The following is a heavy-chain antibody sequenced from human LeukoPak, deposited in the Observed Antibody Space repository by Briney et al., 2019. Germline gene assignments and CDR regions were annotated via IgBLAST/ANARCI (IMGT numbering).Heavy chain of an antibody. V-gene: IGHV1-69*06. Sequence: SVTVSCKASGATFSDYALNWVRQAPGQGLEWMGVFIPILGTANSTQKFHDRLTITADISANTAYMELSSLRSEDTAVYFCAAIPVFAVVLHQEPVWGKGTTVTVSS. J-gene: IGHJ6*04. D-gene: IGHD3-3*01. CDR1: GATFSDYA. CDR2: FIPILGTA. CDR3: AAIPVFAVVLHQEPV.